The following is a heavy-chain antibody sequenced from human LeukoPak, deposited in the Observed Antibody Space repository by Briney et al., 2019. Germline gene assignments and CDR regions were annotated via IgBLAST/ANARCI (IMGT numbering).Heavy chain of an antibody. CDR2: INPNSGGT. D-gene: IGHD3-10*01. V-gene: IGHV1-2*02. CDR1: GYTFTGYY. Sequence: ASVKVSCKASGYTFTGYYMHWVRQAPGQGLEWMGWINPNSGGTNYAQKFQGRVTMTRDTSISTAYMELSRLRSDDTAVYYCARDPGMVRGPLSGWWFDPWGQGTLVTVSS. CDR3: ARDPGMVRGPLSGWWFDP. J-gene: IGHJ5*02.